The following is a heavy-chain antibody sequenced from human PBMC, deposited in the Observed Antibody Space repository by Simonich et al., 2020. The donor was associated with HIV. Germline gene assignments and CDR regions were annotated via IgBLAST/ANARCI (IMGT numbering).Heavy chain of an antibody. CDR3: AKDRYSSSSGSFDY. CDR2: NSWDSVSI. J-gene: IGHJ4*02. CDR1: GFTFDDYA. Sequence: EVQLVESGGGLVQPGRSLRLSCASSGFTFDDYAKHWVRQAPGNGLKWVAGNSWDSVSIGYADSVKGRFTISRDNAKNSLYLQMNSLRAEDMALYYCAKDRYSSSSGSFDYWGQGTLVTVSS. V-gene: IGHV3-9*03. D-gene: IGHD6-6*01.